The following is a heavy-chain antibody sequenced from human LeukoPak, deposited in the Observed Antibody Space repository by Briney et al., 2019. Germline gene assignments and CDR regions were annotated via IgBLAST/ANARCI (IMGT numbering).Heavy chain of an antibody. J-gene: IGHJ4*02. D-gene: IGHD3-16*01. CDR1: GFTFSSYW. CDR2: IKTDGSST. CDR3: TRESAGAVLGD. V-gene: IGHV3-74*01. Sequence: PGGSLRLSCAVSGFTFSSYWMHWVRQAPGKGLVWVSRIKTDGSSTGYADSVKGRFTISRDNAKNTLYLQMDSLRAEDTAVYYCTRESAGAVLGDWGRGTLVTVSS.